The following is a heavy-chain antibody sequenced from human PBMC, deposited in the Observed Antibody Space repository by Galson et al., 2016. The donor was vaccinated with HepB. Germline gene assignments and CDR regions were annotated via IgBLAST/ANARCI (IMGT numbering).Heavy chain of an antibody. J-gene: IGHJ4*02. CDR1: GLSLNTRGAA. CDR3: GHQEGVRDFDY. D-gene: IGHD2-8*01. V-gene: IGHV2-5*02. CDR2: IYWDDDK. Sequence: PALVKPTQTLTLTCTLSGLSLNTRGAAVGWIRQPPGKSLEWLALIYWDDDKRYTPSLESRLTIIKDISKNQVVLTLTDMDSVDTATYYCGHQEGVRDFDYWGQGTLVTVSS.